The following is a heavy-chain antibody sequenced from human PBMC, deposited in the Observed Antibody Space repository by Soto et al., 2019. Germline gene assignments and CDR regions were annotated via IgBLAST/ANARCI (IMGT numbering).Heavy chain of an antibody. CDR1: GFTFSNAW. D-gene: IGHD3-10*01. Sequence: GGSLRLSCAASGFTFSNAWMNWVRQAPGKGLEWVGRIKSKTDGGTTDYAAPVKGRFTISRDESKNTLYLQMNSLKPEDKAVYYCTPRVILLWFGELLPDYWGQGTIVTVSS. CDR3: TPRVILLWFGELLPDY. CDR2: IKSKTDGGTT. J-gene: IGHJ4*02. V-gene: IGHV3-15*07.